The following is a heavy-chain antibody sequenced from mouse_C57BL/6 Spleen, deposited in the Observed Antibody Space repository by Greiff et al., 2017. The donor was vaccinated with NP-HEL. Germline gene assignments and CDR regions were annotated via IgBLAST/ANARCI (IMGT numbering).Heavy chain of an antibody. CDR1: GYTFPSYW. D-gene: IGHD3-2*02. J-gene: IGHJ3*01. CDR2: IDPSDSET. CDR3: ARRDSSGYGLLAY. V-gene: IGHV1-52*01. Sequence: QVQLQQPGAELVRPGSSVKLSCKASGYTFPSYWMHWVKQRPIQGLEWIGNIDPSDSETHYNQKFKDKATLTVDKSSSTAYMQLSSLTSEDSAVYYCARRDSSGYGLLAYWGQGTLVTVSA.